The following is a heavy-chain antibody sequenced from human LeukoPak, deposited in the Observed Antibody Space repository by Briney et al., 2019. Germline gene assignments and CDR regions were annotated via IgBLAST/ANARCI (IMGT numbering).Heavy chain of an antibody. V-gene: IGHV4-59*01. CDR3: ARVRLGGLRHFDY. Sequence: SETLSLTCTVSGGSISSYYWSWIRQPPGKGLGWIGYIYYSGSTNYNPSLKSRVTISVDTSKNQFSLKLSSVTAADTAVYYCARVRLGGLRHFDYWGQGTLVTVSS. J-gene: IGHJ4*02. CDR1: GGSISSYY. D-gene: IGHD5-12*01. CDR2: IYYSGST.